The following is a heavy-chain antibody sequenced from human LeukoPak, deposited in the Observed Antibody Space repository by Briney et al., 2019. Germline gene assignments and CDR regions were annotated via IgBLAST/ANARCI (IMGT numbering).Heavy chain of an antibody. CDR1: GGSISSGSYY. V-gene: IGHV4-61*02. CDR2: IYTSGST. CDR3: ARRLGCNGLSCSYYFDY. Sequence: SQTLSLTCTVSGGSISSGSYYWSWIRQPAGKGLEWIGRIYTSGSTNYNPSLKSRVTISVDMSRNQFSLKLSSVTAADTAVYYCARRLGCNGLSCSYYFDYWGQGTLVTVSS. J-gene: IGHJ4*02. D-gene: IGHD2-8*01.